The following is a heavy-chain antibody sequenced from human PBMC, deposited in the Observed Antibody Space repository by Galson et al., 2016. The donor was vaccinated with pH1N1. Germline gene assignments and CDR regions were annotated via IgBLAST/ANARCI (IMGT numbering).Heavy chain of an antibody. CDR3: ARAIFAAAAV. D-gene: IGHD6-13*01. Sequence: SLRLSCAASGFTFSNYWMSWVRPAPGKGLEWVANINQTGSVQYYVASVKGRFTISRDNAKNSLYLQMNSLTAEDTAVYYCARAIFAAAAVWGQGTLVTVSS. CDR2: INQTGSVQ. V-gene: IGHV3-7*03. CDR1: GFTFSNYW. J-gene: IGHJ4*02.